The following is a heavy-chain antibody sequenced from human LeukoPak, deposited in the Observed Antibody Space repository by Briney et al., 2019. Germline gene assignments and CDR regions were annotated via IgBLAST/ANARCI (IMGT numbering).Heavy chain of an antibody. D-gene: IGHD6-13*01. CDR2: ISSNGGST. CDR1: GFTFSSYA. V-gene: IGHV3-64D*06. J-gene: IGHJ5*02. Sequence: GGSLRLSCSASGFTFSSYAMHWVRQAPGKGLEYVSAISSNGGSTYYADSVKGRFTISRDNSKNTLYLQMSSLRAEDTAVYYCAKDLPYSSSWGTRFDPWGQGTLVTVSS. CDR3: AKDLPYSSSWGTRFDP.